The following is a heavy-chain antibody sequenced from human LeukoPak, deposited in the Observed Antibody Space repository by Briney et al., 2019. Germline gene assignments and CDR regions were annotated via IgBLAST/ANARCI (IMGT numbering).Heavy chain of an antibody. Sequence: RASVKVFCKASGYMFIAYYLHWVRQAPGQGPEWMGWINPNSGGTSYAQKFRGRVTMTSDTSIATAFMEVSRLTSDDTAVYYCARGPIGSGTFNSIYYNFNMDVWGQGTTVTVSS. CDR1: GYMFIAYY. J-gene: IGHJ6*03. V-gene: IGHV1-2*02. CDR3: ARGPIGSGTFNSIYYNFNMDV. D-gene: IGHD3-10*01. CDR2: INPNSGGT.